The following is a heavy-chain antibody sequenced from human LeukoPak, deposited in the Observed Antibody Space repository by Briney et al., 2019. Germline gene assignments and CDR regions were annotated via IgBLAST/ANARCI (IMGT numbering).Heavy chain of an antibody. Sequence: GGSPRLSCAASGFTFSSYSMNWVRQAPGKGLEWVSSISSSSSYIYYADSVKGRFTISRDNAKNSLYLQMNSLRAEDTAVYYCARGLYYYDSSGYYYYLEYFQHWGQGTLVTVSS. CDR3: ARGLYYYDSSGYYYYLEYFQH. D-gene: IGHD3-22*01. CDR1: GFTFSSYS. J-gene: IGHJ1*01. V-gene: IGHV3-21*01. CDR2: ISSSSSYI.